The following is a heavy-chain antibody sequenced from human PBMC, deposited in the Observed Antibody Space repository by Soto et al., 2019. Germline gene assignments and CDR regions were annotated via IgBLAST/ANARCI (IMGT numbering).Heavy chain of an antibody. D-gene: IGHD6-6*01. CDR1: GGTFRSYA. J-gene: IGHJ4*02. CDR3: AKAYSSSSHQFDY. V-gene: IGHV1-69*12. Sequence: QVQLVQSGAEVKKPGSSVKVSCKASGGTFRSYAISWVRQAPGQGLEWMGGIIPISGTANYAQKFQGRVTITADESTSTAYMELNSLRSEDKAVYYCAKAYSSSSHQFDYWGQGTLVTVSS. CDR2: IIPISGTA.